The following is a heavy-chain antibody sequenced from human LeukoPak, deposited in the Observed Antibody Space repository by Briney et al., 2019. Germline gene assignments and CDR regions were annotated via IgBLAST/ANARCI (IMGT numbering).Heavy chain of an antibody. V-gene: IGHV4-34*01. CDR1: GVSFGGYY. CDR3: ARTRGRNYMDV. J-gene: IGHJ6*03. D-gene: IGHD1-26*01. CDR2: INHSGST. Sequence: SETLSLTCAVYGVSFGGYYWSWIRQPPGKGLEWIGEINHSGSTNYNPSIKSRVTISVDTSKNKFFLKLSSVTAEDTAVYYCARTRGRNYMDVWGKGTTVTVSS.